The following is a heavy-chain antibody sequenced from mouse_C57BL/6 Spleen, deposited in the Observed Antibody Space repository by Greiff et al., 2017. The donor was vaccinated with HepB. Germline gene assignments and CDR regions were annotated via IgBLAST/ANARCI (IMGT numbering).Heavy chain of an antibody. D-gene: IGHD2-10*01. Sequence: VQLQQPGAELVKPGASVKLSCKASGYTFTSYWMHWVKQRPGQGLEWIGMIHPNSGSTNYNEKFKSKATLTVDKSSSTAYMQLSSLTSEDSAVYYCATYYGYDWYFDVWGTGTTVTVSS. J-gene: IGHJ1*03. CDR1: GYTFTSYW. V-gene: IGHV1-64*01. CDR2: IHPNSGST. CDR3: ATYYGYDWYFDV.